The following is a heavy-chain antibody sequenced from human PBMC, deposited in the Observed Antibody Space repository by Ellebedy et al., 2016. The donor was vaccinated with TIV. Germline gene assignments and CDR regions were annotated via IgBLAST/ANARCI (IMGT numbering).Heavy chain of an antibody. D-gene: IGHD2-21*01. Sequence: GESLKISCVASGFTVRNYWMHWVRQGPGKGLEWLSNVADDGALTNYADSVKGRFTVSVDNAKNTVSLEINSVTFEDTAVYFCARETASHRGHDMGGVDIWGQGTMVTVS. CDR2: VADDGALT. CDR3: ARETASHRGHDMGGVDI. CDR1: GFTVRNYW. V-gene: IGHV3-74*01. J-gene: IGHJ3*02.